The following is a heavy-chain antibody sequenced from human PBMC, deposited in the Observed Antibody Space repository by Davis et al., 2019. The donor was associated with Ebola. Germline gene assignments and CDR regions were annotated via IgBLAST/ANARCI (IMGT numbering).Heavy chain of an antibody. CDR1: AFTVSDNY. CDR3: AREHLGYCTTSTCRRGDY. D-gene: IGHD2-8*01. CDR2: IHRNGDL. J-gene: IGHJ4*02. Sequence: PGGSLRLSCAVSAFTVSDNYMSWVRQAPGEGLEWVSVIHRNGDLFYADSVKGRFTIARDTSRNTVSLQMNSLRAEDTAVYFCAREHLGYCTTSTCRRGDYWGQGTLVTVSS. V-gene: IGHV3-53*01.